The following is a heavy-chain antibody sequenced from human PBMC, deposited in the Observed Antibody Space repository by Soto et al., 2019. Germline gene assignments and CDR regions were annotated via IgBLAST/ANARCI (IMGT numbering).Heavy chain of an antibody. Sequence: EVQLLESGGGLVQPGGSLRLSCAASGFTLSSYAKSWVRQAPGKGLEWVLGISGSGGSTYYADSVRGRFTISRDNSKNTLYLQMNSLRAEDTAVYCCAKASTTWIYEDVLDIWGQGTVVTVSS. D-gene: IGHD1-7*01. CDR3: AKASTTWIYEDVLDI. V-gene: IGHV3-23*01. J-gene: IGHJ3*02. CDR2: ISGSGGST. CDR1: GFTLSSYA.